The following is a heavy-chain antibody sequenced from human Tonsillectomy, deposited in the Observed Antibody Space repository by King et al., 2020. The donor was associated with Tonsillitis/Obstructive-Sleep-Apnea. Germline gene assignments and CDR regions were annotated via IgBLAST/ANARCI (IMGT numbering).Heavy chain of an antibody. Sequence: ITLKESGPALVKPTQTLTLTCTFSGFSLSTSGMCVSWIRQPPGKALEWLALIDWDDDKYYSTSLKTRLTISKDTSKNQVVLTMTNMDPVETATYYCARSAAIRSKDAFDIWGQGTMVTVSS. CDR3: ARSAAIRSKDAFDI. D-gene: IGHD2-2*02. CDR1: GFSLSTSGMC. V-gene: IGHV2-70*01. J-gene: IGHJ3*02. CDR2: IDWDDDK.